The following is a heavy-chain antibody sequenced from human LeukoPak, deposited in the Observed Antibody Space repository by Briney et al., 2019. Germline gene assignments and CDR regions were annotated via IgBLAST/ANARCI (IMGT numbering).Heavy chain of an antibody. V-gene: IGHV1-18*01. CDR2: ISTYNGNT. CDR1: GHTLPTYG. D-gene: IGHD1-26*01. J-gene: IGHJ6*03. Sequence: ASVNVSCKTSGHTLPTYGITWVRQAPEQGLEWMGWISTYNGNTNYAQKLQGRVTITGDTSTNTAYMELRSLRSNDTAVYYCARPAKGAYYYYYMDGWGTGTTVTVSS. CDR3: ARPAKGAYYYYYMDG.